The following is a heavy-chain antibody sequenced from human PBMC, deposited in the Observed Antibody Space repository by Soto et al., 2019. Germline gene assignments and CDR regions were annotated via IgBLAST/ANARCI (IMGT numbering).Heavy chain of an antibody. V-gene: IGHV3-30*18. CDR1: GFTFSSYG. CDR3: AKGRVLDV. J-gene: IGHJ6*02. CDR2: ISYDGSNK. Sequence: GGSLRLSCAASGFTFSSYGMHWVRQAPGKGLEWVAVISYDGSNKYYADSVKGRFTISRDNSKNTLYLQMNSLRAEDTAVYYCAKGRVLDVWGQGTTVTVYS.